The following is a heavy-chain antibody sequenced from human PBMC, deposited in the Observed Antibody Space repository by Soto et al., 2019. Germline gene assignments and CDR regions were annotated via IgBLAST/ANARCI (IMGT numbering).Heavy chain of an antibody. V-gene: IGHV3-23*01. CDR3: AKDQSSSSFPWFDP. Sequence: GGSLRLSCAASGFTFSTYAMSWVRQAPGKGLEWVSAISGSGGSTYYADSVKGRFTISRDNSKNTLYLQTNSLRAEDTAVYYCAKDQSSSSFPWFDPWGQGTLVTVPS. D-gene: IGHD6-6*01. J-gene: IGHJ5*02. CDR2: ISGSGGST. CDR1: GFTFSTYA.